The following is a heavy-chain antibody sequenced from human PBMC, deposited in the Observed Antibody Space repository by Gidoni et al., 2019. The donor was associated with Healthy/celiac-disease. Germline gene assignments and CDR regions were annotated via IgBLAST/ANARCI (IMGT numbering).Heavy chain of an antibody. J-gene: IGHJ6*02. CDR1: GYTFPGYY. CDR3: ARAKGRVDTAMVSPPWDYYYGMDV. CDR2: INPNRSGT. D-gene: IGHD5-18*01. V-gene: IGHV1-2*02. Sequence: QVQLVQSGAEVKKPGASVKVSCKASGYTFPGYYMHWVRRSPGQGLEWMGWINPNRSGTNDAQKFQCRFTMTRDTYISTAYMELSRLRSDDTAVYYCARAKGRVDTAMVSPPWDYYYGMDVWGQGTTVTVSS.